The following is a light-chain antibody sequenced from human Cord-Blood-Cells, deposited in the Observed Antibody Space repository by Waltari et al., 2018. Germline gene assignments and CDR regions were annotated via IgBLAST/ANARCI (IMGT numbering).Light chain of an antibody. J-gene: IGKJ4*01. Sequence: DIVMTQSPDSLAVSLGERATINCKSSQSVLYSSNNKNYLAWYQQKPGQPPKLLIYWASTRESGVPDRFSGSGSGTDFTLTISRLQAEDVAVYCCQQYYSTPLTFGGGTKVEIK. CDR2: WAS. CDR3: QQYYSTPLT. V-gene: IGKV4-1*01. CDR1: QSVLYSSNNKNY.